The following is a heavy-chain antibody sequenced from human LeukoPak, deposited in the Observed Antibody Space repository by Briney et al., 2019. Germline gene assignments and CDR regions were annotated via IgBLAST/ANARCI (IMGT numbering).Heavy chain of an antibody. J-gene: IGHJ4*02. CDR1: GYTFTGYY. Sequence: GASVKVSCKASGYTFTGYYMHWVRQAPGQGLEWMGRINPNSGGTNYAQKFKGRVTMTRDTSISTAYMELSRLRSDDTAVYYCARDLVGATGYFDYWGQGTLVTVSS. D-gene: IGHD1-26*01. CDR2: INPNSGGT. V-gene: IGHV1-2*06. CDR3: ARDLVGATGYFDY.